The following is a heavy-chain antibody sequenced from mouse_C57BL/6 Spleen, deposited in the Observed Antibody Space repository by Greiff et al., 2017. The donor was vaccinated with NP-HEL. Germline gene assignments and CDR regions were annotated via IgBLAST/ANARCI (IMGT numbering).Heavy chain of an antibody. V-gene: IGHV14-4*01. CDR2: IDPENGDT. CDR3: TTDYEESAMDY. CDR1: GFNIKDDY. Sequence: XQLQQSGAELVRPGASVKLSCTASGFNIKDDYMHWVKQRPEQGLEWIGWIDPENGDTEYASKFQGKATITADTSSNTAYLQLSSLTSEDTAVYYCTTDYEESAMDYWGQGTSVTVSS. D-gene: IGHD2-4*01. J-gene: IGHJ4*01.